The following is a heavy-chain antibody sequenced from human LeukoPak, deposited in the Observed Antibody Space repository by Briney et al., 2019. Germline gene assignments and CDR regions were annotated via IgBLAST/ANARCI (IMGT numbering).Heavy chain of an antibody. CDR2: IRYDGTNK. Sequence: PGGSLRLSCAASGFTFSSYDMHWVRQAPGKGLEWVAFIRYDGTNKYYADSVKGRFTISRDNSKNTMYLQMNSLRAEDTAVYFCATGRDTAMVRLDYWGQGTLVTVSS. CDR3: ATGRDTAMVRLDY. CDR1: GFTFSSYD. D-gene: IGHD5-18*01. V-gene: IGHV3-30*02. J-gene: IGHJ4*02.